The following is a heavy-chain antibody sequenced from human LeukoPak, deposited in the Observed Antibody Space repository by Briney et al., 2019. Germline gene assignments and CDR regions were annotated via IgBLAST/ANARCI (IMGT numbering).Heavy chain of an antibody. V-gene: IGHV3-23*01. CDR2: ISGSGGST. Sequence: GGSLRLSCAASGFTFSSYAMSWVRQAPGKGLEWVSAISGSGGSTYYADSVKGRFTISRDNSKNTLYLQMNSLTAEDTAVYYCALDCCTGSRFDHWGQGTLVTVSS. D-gene: IGHD2-8*02. CDR3: ALDCCTGSRFDH. CDR1: GFTFSSYA. J-gene: IGHJ4*02.